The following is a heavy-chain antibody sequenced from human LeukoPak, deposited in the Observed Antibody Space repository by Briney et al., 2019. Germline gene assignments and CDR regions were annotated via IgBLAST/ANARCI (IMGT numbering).Heavy chain of an antibody. CDR1: GFTFSNYD. J-gene: IGHJ5*02. CDR2: IIGSGGFT. V-gene: IGHV3-23*01. Sequence: PGGSLRLSCAASGFTFSNYDVSWVRQAPGKGLEWVSTIIGSGGFTYYADSVKGRFTISRDNSKNTLYLQMNSLRAEDTAVYYCSRGYCSGGSCYSVFWFDPWGQGTLVTVPS. CDR3: SRGYCSGGSCYSVFWFDP. D-gene: IGHD2-15*01.